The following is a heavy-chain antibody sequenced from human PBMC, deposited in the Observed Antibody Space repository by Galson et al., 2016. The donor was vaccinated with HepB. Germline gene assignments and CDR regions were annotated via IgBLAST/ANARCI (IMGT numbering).Heavy chain of an antibody. CDR2: IYSSDGT. Sequence: SETLSLTCIVSGGSISSDSYWGWIRQPPGRGLEWIGSIYSSDGTYYNPSLKSRVTISVATSKNQFSLRLNSVTAADTGVYYCATGIVVAGKYYYYYMDGWGKGTTVTVSS. V-gene: IGHV4-39*01. CDR3: ATGIVVAGKYYYYYMDG. CDR1: GGSISSDSY. J-gene: IGHJ6*03. D-gene: IGHD6-19*01.